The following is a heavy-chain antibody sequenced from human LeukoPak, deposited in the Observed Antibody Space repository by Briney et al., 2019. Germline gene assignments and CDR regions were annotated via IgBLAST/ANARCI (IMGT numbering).Heavy chain of an antibody. J-gene: IGHJ6*04. CDR2: IYHSGST. CDR1: GGSISSSNW. D-gene: IGHD3-10*01. V-gene: IGHV4-4*02. CDR3: ARHYGSGSYYYYYGMDV. Sequence: PSETLSLTRAVSGGSISSSNWWSWVRQPPGKGLEWIGEIYHSGSTNYNPSLKSRVTISVDKSKNQFSLKLSSVTAADTAVYYCARHYGSGSYYYYYGMDVWGKGTTVTVSS.